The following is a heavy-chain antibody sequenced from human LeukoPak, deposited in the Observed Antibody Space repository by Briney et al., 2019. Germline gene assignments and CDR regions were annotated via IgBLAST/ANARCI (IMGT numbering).Heavy chain of an antibody. CDR1: GYTFTVYF. V-gene: IGHV1-2*02. J-gene: IGHJ4*02. D-gene: IGHD2-15*01. Sequence: ASVKVSFKASGYTFTVYFMHWVRQAPGQGVEWMGWINPNSGGTNYAQTFQGRVTMTRDTSITTAYMELNRLRSDDTAVYYCARDRGGHDYWGQGTLVTVSS. CDR3: ARDRGGHDY. CDR2: INPNSGGT.